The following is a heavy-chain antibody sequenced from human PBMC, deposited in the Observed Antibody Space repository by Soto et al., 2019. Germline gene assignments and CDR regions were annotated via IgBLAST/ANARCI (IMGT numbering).Heavy chain of an antibody. J-gene: IGHJ4*02. CDR1: GFSRSTSGVG. CDR3: VLKGGGDRTLDY. Sequence: QITLKESGPTLVKATQTLTLTCTFSGFSRSTSGVGVGWIRQPPGKALEWLALIYWDDDKRYSPSLKSRITVTKDTSKKNQVVLTMTNMAPADTATFYCVLKGGGDRTLDYWGEGTLVSVSS. CDR2: IYWDDDK. D-gene: IGHD3-16*01. V-gene: IGHV2-5*02.